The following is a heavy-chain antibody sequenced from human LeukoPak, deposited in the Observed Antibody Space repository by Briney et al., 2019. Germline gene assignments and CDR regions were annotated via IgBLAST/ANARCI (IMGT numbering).Heavy chain of an antibody. V-gene: IGHV3-23*01. J-gene: IGHJ4*02. Sequence: GGSLRLSCAASGFTFGDYYMSWIRQAPGKGLEWVSAISGSGGSTYYADSVKGRFTISRDNSKNTLYLQMNSLRAEDTAVYYCAKKLVNGGSSSWYFSYAPEYPSLYFDYWGQGTLVTVSS. CDR1: GFTFGDYY. CDR3: AKKLVNGGSSSWYFSYAPEYPSLYFDY. CDR2: ISGSGGST. D-gene: IGHD6-13*01.